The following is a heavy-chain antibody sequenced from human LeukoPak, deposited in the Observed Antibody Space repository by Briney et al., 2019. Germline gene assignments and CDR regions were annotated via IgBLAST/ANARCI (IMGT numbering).Heavy chain of an antibody. J-gene: IGHJ5*02. V-gene: IGHV5-51*01. D-gene: IGHD3-10*01. Sequence: GESLKVSCTGSGYSFTSNCIGWVRQMPGKGLEWMGIIYPGDSNTRYSPSFQSQVTISADKSISTAYLQWSSLKASDTAIYYCARLQYYFGSGSSSHVNKWFDPWGQGTLVSVSS. CDR1: GYSFTSNC. CDR2: IYPGDSNT. CDR3: ARLQYYFGSGSSSHVNKWFDP.